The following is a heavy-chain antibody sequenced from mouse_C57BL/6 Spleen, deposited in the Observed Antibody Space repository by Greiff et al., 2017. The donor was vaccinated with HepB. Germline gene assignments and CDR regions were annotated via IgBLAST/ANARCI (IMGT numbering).Heavy chain of an antibody. Sequence: QVQLKQPGAELVKPGASVKMSCKASGYTFTSYWITWVKQRPGQGLEWIGDIYPGSGSTNYNEKFKSKATLTVDTSSSTAYMQLSSLTSEDSAVYYCARYYYGSSPLWYFDVWGTGTTVTVSS. D-gene: IGHD1-1*01. CDR3: ARYYYGSSPLWYFDV. J-gene: IGHJ1*03. V-gene: IGHV1-55*01. CDR1: GYTFTSYW. CDR2: IYPGSGST.